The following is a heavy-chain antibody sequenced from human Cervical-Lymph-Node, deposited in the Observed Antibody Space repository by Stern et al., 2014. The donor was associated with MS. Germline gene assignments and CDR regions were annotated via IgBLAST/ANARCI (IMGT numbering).Heavy chain of an antibody. Sequence: EVQLVESGGGLVQPGGSLRLSCAVSGFTFSSNAMRWVRQAPGKGLEWVSTISSSGGSTYYADSVKGRFTVSRDNSKKTPFLQMNSLRTDDTAVYYCATGNYYGNFWGQGTLVTVYS. D-gene: IGHD1-26*01. V-gene: IGHV3-23*04. CDR1: GFTFSSNA. CDR3: ATGNYYGNF. J-gene: IGHJ4*02. CDR2: ISSSGGST.